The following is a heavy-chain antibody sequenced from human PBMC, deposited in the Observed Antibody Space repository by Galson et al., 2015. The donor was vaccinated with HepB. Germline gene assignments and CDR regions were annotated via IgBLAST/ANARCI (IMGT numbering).Heavy chain of an antibody. V-gene: IGHV3-21*01. D-gene: IGHD2-2*01. J-gene: IGHJ3*02. Sequence: SLRLSCAASGFTFSSYSMNWVRQAPGKGLEWVSPISSSSSYIYYADSVKGRFTISRDNAKNSLYLQMNSLRAEDTAVYYCARLVVVPAAINDAFDIWGQGTMVTVSS. CDR2: ISSSSSYI. CDR3: ARLVVVPAAINDAFDI. CDR1: GFTFSSYS.